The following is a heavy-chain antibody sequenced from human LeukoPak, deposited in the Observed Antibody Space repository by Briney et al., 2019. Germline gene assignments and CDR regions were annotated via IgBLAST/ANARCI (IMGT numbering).Heavy chain of an antibody. CDR2: MNPNSGNT. D-gene: IGHD5-18*01. CDR1: GYTFTSYD. J-gene: IGHJ4*02. CDR3: ARGLARYSYGEAEWGY. V-gene: IGHV1-8*01. Sequence: ASVKVSCRASGYTFTSYDINWVRQATGQGLEWMGWMNPNSGNTGYAQKFQGRVTMTRNTSISTAYMELSSLRSEDTAVYYCARGLARYSYGEAEWGYWGQGTLVTVSS.